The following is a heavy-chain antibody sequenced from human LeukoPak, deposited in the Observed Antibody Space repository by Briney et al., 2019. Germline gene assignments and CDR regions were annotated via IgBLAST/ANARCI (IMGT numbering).Heavy chain of an antibody. Sequence: GGSLRLSCAASGFTFSSDWMSWVRQAPGKGLEWVANIKQDGRDKYYVDSVKGRFTISRDNAKNSLYLQMNSLRAEDTAVYYCARDSPHYYDSSGYWFDPWGQGTLVTVSS. CDR2: IKQDGRDK. D-gene: IGHD3-22*01. CDR1: GFTFSSDW. V-gene: IGHV3-7*01. J-gene: IGHJ5*02. CDR3: ARDSPHYYDSSGYWFDP.